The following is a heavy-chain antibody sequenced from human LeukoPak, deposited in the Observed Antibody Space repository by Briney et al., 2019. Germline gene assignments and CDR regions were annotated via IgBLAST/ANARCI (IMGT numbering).Heavy chain of an antibody. CDR1: GFTFSSYS. D-gene: IGHD1-26*01. Sequence: GGSLRLSCAASGFTFSSYSMNWVRQAPGKGREWVSFISSSSSTIYYADSVKGRFTISRDNAKNSLYLQMNSLRAEDTAVYYCARDRGGSYSAIDYWGQGTLVTVSS. CDR2: ISSSSSTI. CDR3: ARDRGGSYSAIDY. J-gene: IGHJ4*02. V-gene: IGHV3-48*04.